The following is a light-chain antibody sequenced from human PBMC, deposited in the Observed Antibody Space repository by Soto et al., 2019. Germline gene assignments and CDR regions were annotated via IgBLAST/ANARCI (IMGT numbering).Light chain of an antibody. CDR2: DVS. CDR3: SSYTSSSTLV. V-gene: IGLV2-14*03. J-gene: IGLJ2*01. CDR1: SSDIGYYNY. Sequence: QSVLTRPASVSGSPGQSITISCIGTSSDIGYYNYVSWYQQHPEKAPKLMIYDVSSRPSGVSNRFSGSKSGNAASLTISGLQAEDEADYYCSSYTSSSTLVFGGGTKLTVL.